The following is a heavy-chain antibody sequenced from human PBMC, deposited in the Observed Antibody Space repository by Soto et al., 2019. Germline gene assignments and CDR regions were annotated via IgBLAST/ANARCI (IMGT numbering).Heavy chain of an antibody. Sequence: QVQFVQSGAEVKKPGASVRLSCKPSGYTLTNYAIQWVRQAAGQGLEWLGWIDPGSGYTEYSQRLRGGVTLSRDNSASTFYMDLTSLTSEDTAVYFCTRDLNGGNPFDYWGQGTLVTVS. CDR2: IDPGSGYT. V-gene: IGHV1-3*01. CDR1: GYTLTNYA. CDR3: TRDLNGGNPFDY. D-gene: IGHD2-8*01. J-gene: IGHJ4*02.